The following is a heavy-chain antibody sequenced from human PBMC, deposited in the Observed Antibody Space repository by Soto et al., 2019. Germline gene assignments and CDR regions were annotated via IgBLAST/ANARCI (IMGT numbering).Heavy chain of an antibody. V-gene: IGHV3-33*05. CDR1: GFTFSSYG. Sequence: GGSLRLSCAASGFTFSSYGMHWVRQAPGKGLEWVALMLYDGSNKYYADSVKGRFTISGDNSKNTLYLQMNSLRAEDTAVYYCARDRCTSTSCPNWFDPWGQGTLVTVSS. J-gene: IGHJ5*02. CDR3: ARDRCTSTSCPNWFDP. CDR2: MLYDGSNK. D-gene: IGHD2-2*01.